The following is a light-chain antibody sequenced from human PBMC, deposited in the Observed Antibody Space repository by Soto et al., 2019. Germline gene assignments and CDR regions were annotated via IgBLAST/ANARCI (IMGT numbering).Light chain of an antibody. V-gene: IGLV3-1*01. CDR3: QAWDSSTANYV. CDR1: KLGDKY. CDR2: QDS. Sequence: SYELTQPPSVSVSPGQTASITCSGDKLGDKYACWYQQKPGQSPVLVIYQDSKRPSGIPERFSCSNSGNTATLTISGTQAMDEADYYCQAWDSSTANYVFGPGTKVTVL. J-gene: IGLJ1*01.